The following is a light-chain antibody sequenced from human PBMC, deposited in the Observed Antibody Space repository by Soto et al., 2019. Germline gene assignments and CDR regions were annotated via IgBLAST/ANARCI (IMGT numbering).Light chain of an antibody. V-gene: IGLV2-23*02. CDR1: SSDVGSYNL. CDR3: CSYAGSSSYV. J-gene: IGLJ1*01. Sequence: QSALTQPASVSGSPGQSITISCTGTSSDVGSYNLVSWYQQHPGKAPKLMIDEVTKRPSGVSNRFSGSKSGNTASLTISGLQAEDEADYYCCSYAGSSSYVFGTGTKLTVL. CDR2: EVT.